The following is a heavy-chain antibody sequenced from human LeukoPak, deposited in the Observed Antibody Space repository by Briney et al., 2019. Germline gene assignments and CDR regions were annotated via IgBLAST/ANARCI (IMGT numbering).Heavy chain of an antibody. D-gene: IGHD5-12*01. CDR3: ATHRRSGSGGSENAFEI. J-gene: IGHJ3*02. CDR2: IYYSGTT. V-gene: IGHV4-39*01. Sequence: SETLSLTCTASGDSISSTSYFWGWIRQPPGKGLEWIATIYYSGTTYYNPSLKSRVTISGDTSKNQFSLKLNSVTAADTAIYYCATHRRSGSGGSENAFEIWGQGTMVTVSS. CDR1: GDSISSTSYF.